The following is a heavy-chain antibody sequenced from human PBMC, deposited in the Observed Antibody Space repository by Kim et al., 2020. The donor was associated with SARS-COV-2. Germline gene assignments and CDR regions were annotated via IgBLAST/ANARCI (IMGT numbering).Heavy chain of an antibody. J-gene: IGHJ5*02. CDR2: ISSSGSTI. V-gene: IGHV3-11*01. CDR3: ARVPSSITIFGVVITGNWFDP. Sequence: GGSLRLSCAASGFTFSDYYMSWIRQAPGKGLEWVSYISSSGSTIYYADSVKGRFTISRDNAKNSLYLQMNSLRAEDTAVYYCARVPSSITIFGVVITGNWFDPWGQGTLVTVS. CDR1: GFTFSDYY. D-gene: IGHD3-3*01.